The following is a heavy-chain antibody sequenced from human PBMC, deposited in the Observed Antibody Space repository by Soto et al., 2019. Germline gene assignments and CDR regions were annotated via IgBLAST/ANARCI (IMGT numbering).Heavy chain of an antibody. CDR2: ISGSGGST. Sequence: GGSLRLSCAASGFTFSSYAMSWVRQAPGKGLEWVSAISGSGGSTYYADSVKGRFTISRDNSKNTLYLQMNSLRAEDTAVYYCAKDVAGGTRLRYFDWFTSHAFDIWGQGTMVTVSS. D-gene: IGHD3-9*01. CDR3: AKDVAGGTRLRYFDWFTSHAFDI. V-gene: IGHV3-23*01. CDR1: GFTFSSYA. J-gene: IGHJ3*02.